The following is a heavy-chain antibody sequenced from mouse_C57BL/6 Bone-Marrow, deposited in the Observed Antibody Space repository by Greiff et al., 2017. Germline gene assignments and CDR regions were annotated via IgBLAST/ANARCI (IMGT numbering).Heavy chain of an antibody. V-gene: IGHV1-50*01. CDR1: GYTFTSYW. J-gene: IGHJ4*01. CDR3: ARDNDFLYYAMDY. Sequence: QVQQQPGAELVKPGASVKLSCKASGYTFTSYWMQWVKQRPGQGLEWIGEIDPSDSYTNYNQKFKGKATLTVDTSSSTAYMQLSSLTSEDSAVYYCARDNDFLYYAMDYWGQGTSVTVSS. CDR2: IDPSDSYT. D-gene: IGHD2-4*01.